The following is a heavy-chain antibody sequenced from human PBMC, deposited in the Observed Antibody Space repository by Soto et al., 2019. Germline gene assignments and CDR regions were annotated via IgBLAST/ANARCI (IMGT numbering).Heavy chain of an antibody. V-gene: IGHV1-18*04. J-gene: IGHJ4*02. CDR1: GYTFTSYG. Sequence: ASVKVSCKASGYTFTSYGISWVRQAPGQGLEWMGWISAYNGNTNYAQKLQGRVTMTTDTSTSTAYMELRSLRSDDTAVYYCAREGYSYASSGYSHFDYWGQGTLVTVSS. CDR3: AREGYSYASSGYSHFDY. CDR2: ISAYNGNT. D-gene: IGHD3-22*01.